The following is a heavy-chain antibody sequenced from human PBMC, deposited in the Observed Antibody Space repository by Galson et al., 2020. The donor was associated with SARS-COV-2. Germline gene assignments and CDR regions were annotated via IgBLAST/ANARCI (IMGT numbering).Heavy chain of an antibody. J-gene: IGHJ4*02. CDR1: GGSISSTDSY. CDR2: TYYSGNT. Sequence: SETLSLTCTVSGGSISSTDSYWSWIRQSPGKGLEWIGYTYYSGNTYYNPSLKSRVTMSVDTSKNQFSLKLTSVTAADTAVYYCARDSIVETSTIDYWGQGTLVTVSS. V-gene: IGHV4-30-4*01. D-gene: IGHD1-26*01. CDR3: ARDSIVETSTIDY.